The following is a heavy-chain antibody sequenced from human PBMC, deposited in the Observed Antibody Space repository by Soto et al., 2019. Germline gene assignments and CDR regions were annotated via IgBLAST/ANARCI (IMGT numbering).Heavy chain of an antibody. CDR3: ARENYGGNSDWFDP. D-gene: IGHD4-17*01. V-gene: IGHV1-18*04. CDR2: ISAYNGNT. CDR1: GYTFTSSG. Sequence: ASVXVSCKAAGYTFTSSGISWVLQAAGQGLEWMGWISAYNGNTNYAQKLQGRVTMTTDTSTSTAYMELRSLRSDDTAVYYCARENYGGNSDWFDPWGQGTLVTVSS. J-gene: IGHJ5*02.